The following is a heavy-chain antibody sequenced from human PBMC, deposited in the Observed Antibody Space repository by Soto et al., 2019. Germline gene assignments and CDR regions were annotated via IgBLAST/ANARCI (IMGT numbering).Heavy chain of an antibody. V-gene: IGHV3-30*01. Sequence: QVQLVESGGGVVQPGRSLRLSCAASGFTFRSYAMDWVRQAPGKGLEWVAVISYDGTNKYYADSVKGRFTISRDNSKNTLSLQMNSLRPDDTAVYYCARGDSTSWSDFLGQGTLVTVSS. D-gene: IGHD6-13*01. CDR2: ISYDGTNK. CDR1: GFTFRSYA. J-gene: IGHJ4*02. CDR3: ARGDSTSWSDF.